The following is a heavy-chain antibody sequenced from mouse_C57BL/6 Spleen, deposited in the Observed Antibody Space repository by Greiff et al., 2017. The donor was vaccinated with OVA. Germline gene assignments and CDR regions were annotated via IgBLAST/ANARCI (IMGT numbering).Heavy chain of an antibody. J-gene: IGHJ4*01. CDR2: IYPGDGDT. CDR1: GYAFSSYW. Sequence: QVQLQQSGAELVKPGASVKISCKASGYAFSSYWMNWVKQRPGKGLEWIGQIYPGDGDTNYNGKFKGKATLTADKSSSTAYMQLSSLTSEDSAVYFCARSFYYYAMDYWGQGTSVTVSS. CDR3: ARSFYYYAMDY. V-gene: IGHV1-80*01.